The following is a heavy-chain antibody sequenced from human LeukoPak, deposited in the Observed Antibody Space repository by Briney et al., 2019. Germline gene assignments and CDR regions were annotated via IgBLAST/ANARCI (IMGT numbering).Heavy chain of an antibody. Sequence: GGSLRLSCAASGFTFSNAWMSWVRQAPGKGLEWDGRIKSKTDGGTTDYAAPVKGRFTISRDDSKNTLYLQMNSLKTEDTAVYYCTTGYYDSSGYYYSFDYWGQGTLVTVSS. CDR1: GFTFSNAW. V-gene: IGHV3-15*01. CDR2: IKSKTDGGTT. J-gene: IGHJ4*02. CDR3: TTGYYDSSGYYYSFDY. D-gene: IGHD3-22*01.